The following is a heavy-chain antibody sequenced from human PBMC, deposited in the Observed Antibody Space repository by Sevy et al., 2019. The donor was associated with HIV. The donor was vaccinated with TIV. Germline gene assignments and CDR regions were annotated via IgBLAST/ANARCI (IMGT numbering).Heavy chain of an antibody. CDR2: INSDGGST. CDR1: GFTFSSYW. J-gene: IGHJ3*02. D-gene: IGHD6-19*01. Sequence: GGSLRLSCAASGFTFSSYWMHWVRQAPGKGLVWVSRINSDGGSTSYADSVKGRFTISRDNAKNTLYLQMNSLRAEDTAVYYCAREGGYSSGWYVGAFDIWGQGTMVTVSS. V-gene: IGHV3-74*01. CDR3: AREGGYSSGWYVGAFDI.